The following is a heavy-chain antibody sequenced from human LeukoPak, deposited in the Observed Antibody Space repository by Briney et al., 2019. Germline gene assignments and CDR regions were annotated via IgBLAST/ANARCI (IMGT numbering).Heavy chain of an antibody. CDR2: INPNSGGT. D-gene: IGHD3-3*01. CDR1: GYTFTGYY. V-gene: IGHV1-2*02. J-gene: IGHJ4*02. CDR3: ARARVRFLEWLSFDY. Sequence: ASVKVSCKASGYTFTGYYMHWVRQAPGQGLEWMGWINPNSGGTNYAQKFQGRVTMTRDTSISTAYMELSRLRSDDTAVYYCARARVRFLEWLSFDYWGQGTLVTVSS.